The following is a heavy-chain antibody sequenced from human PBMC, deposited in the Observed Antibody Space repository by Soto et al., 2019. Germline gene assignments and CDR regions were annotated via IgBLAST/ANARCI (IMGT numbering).Heavy chain of an antibody. D-gene: IGHD6-19*01. J-gene: IGHJ6*03. CDR2: IYYSGST. V-gene: IGHV4-59*08. CDR1: GGSISSYY. Sequence: SETLSLTCTVSGGSISSYYWSWIRQPPGKGLEWIGYIYYSGSTNYNPSLKSRVTISVDTSKNQFSLKLSSVTAADTAVYYCARGTGGWYLANYYYYMDVWGKGTTVTVSS. CDR3: ARGTGGWYLANYYYYMDV.